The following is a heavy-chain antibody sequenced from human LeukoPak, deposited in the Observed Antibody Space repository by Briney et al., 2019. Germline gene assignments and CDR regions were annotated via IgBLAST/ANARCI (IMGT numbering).Heavy chain of an antibody. CDR2: IVPDGSEN. CDR3: ATDRGYSTFDY. CDR1: GFSFNIYR. Sequence: GGSLRLSCTASGFSFNIYRMHWVRRAPGKGLEWVASIVPDGSENYYVDSVKGRFTISRNNATNSLFLQMNNMRAEDTAVYYCATDRGYSTFDYWGQGTLVTVSS. D-gene: IGHD6-13*01. J-gene: IGHJ4*02. V-gene: IGHV3-7*01.